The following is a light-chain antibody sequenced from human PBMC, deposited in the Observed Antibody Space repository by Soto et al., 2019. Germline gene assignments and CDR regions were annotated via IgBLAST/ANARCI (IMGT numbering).Light chain of an antibody. CDR3: QQSYSTPQT. CDR2: AAS. J-gene: IGKJ2*01. V-gene: IGKV1-39*01. CDR1: QSFSSY. Sequence: DIQMTQSPSSLSASVGDRVTITCRASQSFSSYLNWYQQKPGKAPKLLIYAASSLQSGVPSRFSGSGSGTDFTLTISSLQPEDFVTYYCQQSYSTPQTFGQGTKLEIK.